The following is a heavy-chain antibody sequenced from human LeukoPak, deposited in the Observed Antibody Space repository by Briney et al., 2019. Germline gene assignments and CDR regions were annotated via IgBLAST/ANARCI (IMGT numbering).Heavy chain of an antibody. V-gene: IGHV4-59*01. J-gene: IGHJ4*02. CDR3: ARDGGIVGATPYFDY. CDR2: IYYSGST. D-gene: IGHD1-26*01. CDR1: GGSISSYY. Sequence: SETLSLTCTVSGGSISSYYWSWVRQPPGKGLELIGYIYYSGSTNYNPSLKSRVTISVDTSKNQFSLKLSSVTAADTAVYYCARDGGIVGATPYFDYWGQGTLVTVSS.